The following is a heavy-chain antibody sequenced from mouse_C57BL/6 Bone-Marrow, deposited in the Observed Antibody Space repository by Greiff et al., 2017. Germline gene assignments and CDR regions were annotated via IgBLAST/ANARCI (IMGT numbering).Heavy chain of an antibody. CDR1: GFTFSSYG. J-gene: IGHJ3*01. CDR2: ISSGGSYT. V-gene: IGHV5-6*01. Sequence: EVQLVESGGDLVKPGGSLKLSCAASGFTFSSYGMSWVRQTPDKRLEWVATISSGGSYTYYPDSVKGRFTIATDNAKNTLYLQMSSLKSEDTAMYYCARPSPYYYAAWVAYWGQGNLVTVSA. CDR3: ARPSPYYYAAWVAY. D-gene: IGHD1-1*01.